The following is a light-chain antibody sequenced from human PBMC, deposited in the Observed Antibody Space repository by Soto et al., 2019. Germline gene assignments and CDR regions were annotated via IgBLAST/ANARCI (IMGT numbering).Light chain of an antibody. J-gene: IGKJ5*01. CDR2: DAS. V-gene: IGKV3-11*01. CDR1: QSVSSY. CDR3: QQRSNWPPIT. Sequence: IVMTQSPATLSVSPGERATLSCRASQSVSSYLAWYQQKPGQAPRLLIYDASNRATGIPARFSGSGSGTDSTLTISSLEPEDFAVYYCQQRSNWPPITFGQGTRLEIK.